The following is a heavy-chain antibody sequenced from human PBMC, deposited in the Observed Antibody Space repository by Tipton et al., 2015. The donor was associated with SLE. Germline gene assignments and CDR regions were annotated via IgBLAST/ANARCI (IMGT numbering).Heavy chain of an antibody. V-gene: IGHV4-39*07. CDR3: ARGGGSYGSGTYYPMDV. CDR1: AGSISNNNYY. CDR2: INHSGST. J-gene: IGHJ6*02. Sequence: TLSLTCSVSAGSISNNNYYWSWIRQPPGKGLEWIGEINHSGSTNYNPSLKSRVTISVDTSKNQFSLKLSSVTAADTAVYYCARGGGSYGSGTYYPMDVWGQGTTVTVSS. D-gene: IGHD3-10*01.